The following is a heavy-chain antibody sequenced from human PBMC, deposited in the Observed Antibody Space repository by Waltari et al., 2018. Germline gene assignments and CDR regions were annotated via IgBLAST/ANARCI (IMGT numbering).Heavy chain of an antibody. CDR1: GFTFSSYS. J-gene: IGHJ6*03. D-gene: IGHD2-15*01. V-gene: IGHV3-30*03. CDR2: ISYDGSNK. CDR3: ARCKLSGPSGYYMDV. Sequence: VQLVESGGGLVKPGGSLRLSCAASGFTFSSYSMNWVRQAPGKGLEWVAVISYDGSNKYYADSVKGRFTISRDNSKNTLYLQMNSLRAEDTAVYYCARCKLSGPSGYYMDVWGKGTTVTVSS.